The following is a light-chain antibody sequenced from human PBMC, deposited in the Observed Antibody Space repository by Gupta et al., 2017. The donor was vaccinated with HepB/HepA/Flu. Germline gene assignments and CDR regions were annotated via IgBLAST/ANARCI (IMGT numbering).Light chain of an antibody. CDR1: HSVSSQ. CDR2: GSS. J-gene: IGKJ4*02. Sequence: IVITHSPATLSVSPGERVTLPCRASHSVSSQLAWYQQKPGQAPRLLIYGSSVRATGVPTRFSASGSETEFTLAISSLESRDFAVYYCQQYRDWPRTFGEGTKVEI. CDR3: QQYRDWPRT. V-gene: IGKV3-15*01.